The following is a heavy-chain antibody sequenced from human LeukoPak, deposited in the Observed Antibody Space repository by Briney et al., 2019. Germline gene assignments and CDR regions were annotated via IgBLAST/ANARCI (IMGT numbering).Heavy chain of an antibody. V-gene: IGHV3-33*01. CDR1: EFTFSSYG. J-gene: IGHJ4*02. Sequence: GGSLRLSCAASEFTFSSYGMHWVRQAPGKGLEWVAVIWYDGSNKYYADSVKGRFTISRDNSKNTLYLQMNSLRAEDTAVYYCARDRFPYGDYDFDYWGQGTLVTVSS. CDR3: ARDRFPYGDYDFDY. D-gene: IGHD4-17*01. CDR2: IWYDGSNK.